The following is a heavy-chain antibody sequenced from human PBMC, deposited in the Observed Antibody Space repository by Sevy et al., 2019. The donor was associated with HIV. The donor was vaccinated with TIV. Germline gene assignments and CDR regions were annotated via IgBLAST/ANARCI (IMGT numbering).Heavy chain of an antibody. CDR1: GFTVSSNY. Sequence: GGSLRLSCAASGFTVSSNYMSWVRQAPGKGLEWVSVIYSGGSTYYADSVKGRFTISRDNSKNTLYLQMNSLRAEDTAVYYCARSSKGKYSSSWYWFDPWGQGTLVTVSS. CDR3: ARSSKGKYSSSWYWFDP. V-gene: IGHV3-53*01. CDR2: IYSGGST. D-gene: IGHD6-13*01. J-gene: IGHJ5*02.